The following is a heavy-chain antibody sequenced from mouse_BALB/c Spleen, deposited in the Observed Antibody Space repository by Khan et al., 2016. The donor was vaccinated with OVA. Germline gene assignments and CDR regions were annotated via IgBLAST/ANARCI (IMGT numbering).Heavy chain of an antibody. D-gene: IGHD1-1*01. CDR1: GYSITSGYA. Sequence: EVQLQESGPGLVKPSQSLSLTCTVTGYSITSGYAWNWLRQFPGNKLEWMGYISYSGVTSYTPSLKSRISITRDTSKNQFFLQLKSVTTEDTATYYCARGNYYGYYFDYWGQGTTLTVSS. CDR3: ARGNYYGYYFDY. J-gene: IGHJ2*01. CDR2: ISYSGVT. V-gene: IGHV3-2*02.